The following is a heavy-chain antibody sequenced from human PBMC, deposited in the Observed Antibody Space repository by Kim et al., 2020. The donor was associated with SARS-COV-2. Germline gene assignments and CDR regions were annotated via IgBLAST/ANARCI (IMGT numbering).Heavy chain of an antibody. J-gene: IGHJ4*02. D-gene: IGHD3-10*01. CDR2: ISGSGGST. Sequence: GGSLRLSCAASGFTFSSYAMSWVRQAPGKGLEWVSAISGSGGSTYYADSVKGRFTISRDNSKNTLYLQMNSLRAEDTAVYYCAKIEMGSGSYYLDYWGQGTLVTVSS. CDR1: GFTFSSYA. CDR3: AKIEMGSGSYYLDY. V-gene: IGHV3-23*01.